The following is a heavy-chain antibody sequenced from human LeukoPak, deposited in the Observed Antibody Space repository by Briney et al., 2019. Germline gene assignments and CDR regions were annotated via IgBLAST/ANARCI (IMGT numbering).Heavy chain of an antibody. J-gene: IGHJ3*02. CDR2: IIPIFGTA. CDR1: GGTFSSYA. V-gene: IGHV1-69*13. Sequence: SVKVSCKASGGTFSSYAISWVRQAPGQGLEWMGGIIPIFGTANYAQKFQGRVTITADESTSTAYMELSSLRSEDTAVYYCAGQYYDFWPGAFDIWGQGTMVTVSS. CDR3: AGQYYDFWPGAFDI. D-gene: IGHD3-3*01.